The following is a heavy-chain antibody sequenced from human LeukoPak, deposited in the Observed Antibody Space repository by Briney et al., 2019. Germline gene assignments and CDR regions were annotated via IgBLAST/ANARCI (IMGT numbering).Heavy chain of an antibody. V-gene: IGHV3-7*03. CDR2: IKQDGSEK. Sequence: GGSLRLSCAASGFTFSRYRMNWVRQAPGKGLEWVANIKQDGSEKYYVDSVKGRFTISRDNAKNSLFLQMNSLRAEDTAVYYCARDHSSGDGGFPTDYWGQGTLVTVSS. CDR3: ARDHSSGDGGFPTDY. D-gene: IGHD4-17*01. J-gene: IGHJ4*02. CDR1: GFTFSRYR.